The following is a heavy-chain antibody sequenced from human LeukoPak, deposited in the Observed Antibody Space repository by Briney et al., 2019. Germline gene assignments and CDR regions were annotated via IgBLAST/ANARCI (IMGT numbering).Heavy chain of an antibody. J-gene: IGHJ5*02. CDR3: ARTTDYLNWFDP. CDR2: IYPGDSDT. D-gene: IGHD4-11*01. V-gene: IGHV5-51*01. CDR1: GYSFTSYW. Sequence: GESLKISCKGSGYSFTSYWIGWVRQMPGKGLEWMGIIYPGDSDTRYSPSFQGQVAISADKSISAAYLQWSSLKASDTAVYYCARTTDYLNWFDPWGQGTLVTVSS.